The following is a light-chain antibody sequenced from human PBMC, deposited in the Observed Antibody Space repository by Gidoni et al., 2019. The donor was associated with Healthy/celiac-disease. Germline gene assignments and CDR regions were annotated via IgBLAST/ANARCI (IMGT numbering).Light chain of an antibody. CDR2: QDS. J-gene: IGLJ2*01. CDR1: KLGDKY. CDR3: QAWDSSTVV. Sequence: SYELTQPPSVSVSPGQTARITCSGDKLGDKYACWYQQKPGQSPVLVIYQDSKRPSGIPERFSGSNSGNTATLTISGTQAMDEADYYCQAWDSSTVVFGGGTKLT. V-gene: IGLV3-1*01.